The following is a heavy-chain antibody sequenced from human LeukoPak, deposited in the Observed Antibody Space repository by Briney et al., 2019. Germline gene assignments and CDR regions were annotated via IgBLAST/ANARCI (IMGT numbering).Heavy chain of an antibody. CDR1: GFTFSNYW. CDR3: ARDPDHSNSFDY. D-gene: IGHD4-11*01. V-gene: IGHV3-7*01. CDR2: IKQDGSEK. J-gene: IGHJ4*02. Sequence: PGGSLRLSCAASGFTFSNYWMSWVRQAPGKGLEWVAHIKQDGSEKYYVDSLKGRFSISRDNAKNSLYLQMNSLRAEDTAVYYCARDPDHSNSFDYWGQGTLVTVSS.